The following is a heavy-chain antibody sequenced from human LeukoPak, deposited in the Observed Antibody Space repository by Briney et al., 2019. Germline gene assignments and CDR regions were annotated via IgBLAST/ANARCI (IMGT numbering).Heavy chain of an antibody. Sequence: GGSLRLSCAASGFTFSSYAMSWVLQAPGKGLEWVSAISGSGVTTHYAGSVKGRFSISRDNSKNTLYLQMNSLRAEDTALYYCAKKVVVGATSPYSDFQDWGQGTLVTVSS. CDR2: ISGSGVTT. J-gene: IGHJ1*01. CDR3: AKKVVVGATSPYSDFQD. V-gene: IGHV3-23*01. D-gene: IGHD1-26*01. CDR1: GFTFSSYA.